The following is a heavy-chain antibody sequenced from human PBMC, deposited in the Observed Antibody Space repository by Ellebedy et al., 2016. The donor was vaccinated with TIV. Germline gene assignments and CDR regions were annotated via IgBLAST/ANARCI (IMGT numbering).Heavy chain of an antibody. V-gene: IGHV1-18*01. D-gene: IGHD6-13*01. CDR3: ARTSRYAYSSSCDY. CDR2: VSGYNGNT. Sequence: AASVKVSCKASGYTFMSSSIAWVRQAPGQGLEWMGWVSGYNGNTNYAQKAQGRVTMTKDTYKNTTYMALRSLTSDDTAVYFCARTSRYAYSSSCDYWGQGTLVTVSS. J-gene: IGHJ4*02. CDR1: GYTFMSSS.